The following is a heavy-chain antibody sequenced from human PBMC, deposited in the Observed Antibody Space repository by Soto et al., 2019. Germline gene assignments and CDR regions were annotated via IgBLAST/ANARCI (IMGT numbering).Heavy chain of an antibody. CDR1: GGSISSGGYY. J-gene: IGHJ4*02. CDR2: IYYSGST. D-gene: IGHD3-10*01. V-gene: IGHV4-31*03. CDR3: ARDLRVGSGSYFDY. Sequence: QVQLQESGPGLVKPSQTLSLTCTVSGGSISSGGYYWSWIRQHPGKGLEWIGYIYYSGSTYYNPYLKRRVTISVDTSKNQFSLKLSAVTAADTAVYYCARDLRVGSGSYFDYWGQGTLVTVSS.